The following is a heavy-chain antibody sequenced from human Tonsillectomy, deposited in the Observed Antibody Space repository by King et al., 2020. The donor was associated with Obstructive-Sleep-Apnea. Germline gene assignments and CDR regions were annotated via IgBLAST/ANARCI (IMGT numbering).Heavy chain of an antibody. Sequence: VQLVESGGGLVQPGGSLRLSCAAAGFTLSSYGMDWVRQTPGKGREWISFSSNSGTTSYAVSVKGRFTISRDNAKNSLYLQMNSLRAEDTAVYYCARAKYYDNSRYLHYFDSWGQGTLVTVSS. V-gene: IGHV3-48*04. CDR1: GFTLSSYG. CDR3: ARAKYYDNSRYLHYFDS. J-gene: IGHJ4*02. CDR2: SSNSGTT. D-gene: IGHD3-22*01.